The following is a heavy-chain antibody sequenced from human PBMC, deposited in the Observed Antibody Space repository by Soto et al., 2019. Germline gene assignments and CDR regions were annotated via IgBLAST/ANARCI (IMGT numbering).Heavy chain of an antibody. J-gene: IGHJ4*02. CDR2: ISYDGSNK. D-gene: IGHD3-22*01. CDR1: GFTFSSYA. V-gene: IGHV3-30-3*01. CDR3: ARGAGVITSGGDY. Sequence: QVPLVESGGGVVQPGRSLRLSCAASGFTFSSYAMHWVRQAPGKGLEWVAVISYDGSNKYYADSVKGRFPISRDNSKNTLYLQMNSLRAEDTAVYYCARGAGVITSGGDYWGQGTLVTVSS.